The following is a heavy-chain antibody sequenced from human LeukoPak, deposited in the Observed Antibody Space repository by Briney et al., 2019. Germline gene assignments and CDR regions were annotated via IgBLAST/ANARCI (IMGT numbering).Heavy chain of an antibody. CDR3: ARDRGRDGYNYRYYFDY. D-gene: IGHD5-24*01. CDR2: INPSGGST. V-gene: IGHV1-46*01. J-gene: IGHJ4*02. Sequence: ASVKVSCKASGYTFTSYYMHWVRQAPGQGLEWMGIINPSGGSTSYAQKFQGRVTMTRDTSTSTVYMELSSLRSEDTAVYYCARDRGRDGYNYRYYFDYWGQRTLVTVSS. CDR1: GYTFTSYY.